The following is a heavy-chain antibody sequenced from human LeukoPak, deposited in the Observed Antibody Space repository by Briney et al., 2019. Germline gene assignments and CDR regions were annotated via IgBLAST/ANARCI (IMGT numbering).Heavy chain of an antibody. J-gene: IGHJ3*02. Sequence: SETLSLTCTVSGGSISSYYWNWIRQPPGKGPEWIGHIHHSGSTNYNPSLQSRVTISIDTPNQFSLKLNSVTAADTAVYYCARDDESDDHADFHIWGQGTMVTVSS. D-gene: IGHD1-14*01. V-gene: IGHV4-59*01. CDR2: IHHSGST. CDR1: GGSISSYY. CDR3: ARDDESDDHADFHI.